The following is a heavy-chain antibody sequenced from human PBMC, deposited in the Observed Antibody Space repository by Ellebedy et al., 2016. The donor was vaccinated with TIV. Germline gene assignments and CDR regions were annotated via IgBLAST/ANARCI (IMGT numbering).Heavy chain of an antibody. CDR1: GGSFSGHS. CDR2: VNHRGST. V-gene: IGHV4-34*01. J-gene: IGHJ2*01. Sequence: SETLSLTCAVNGGSFSGHSWSWIRQPPRKGLEWIGEVNHRGSTSYNRSLRSRVTISIDTSNYQFSLRLSAVTAADTAVYYCARGHFQDVDLGHWYFDLWGRGTLVTVSS. CDR3: ARGHFQDVDLGHWYFDL.